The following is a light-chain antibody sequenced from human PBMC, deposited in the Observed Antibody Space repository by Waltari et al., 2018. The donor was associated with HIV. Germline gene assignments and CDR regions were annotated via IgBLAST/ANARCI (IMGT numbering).Light chain of an antibody. J-gene: IGLJ2*01. CDR3: AVWDDSLGGAV. Sequence: QSVVTQPPSASGTHGQRDTISCSGSGSNIRPYSANWYQHFPGTDPKLLIYMNDHRPSGVPGRFSGSQSGTSSSLAISGLQYDDDADYYCAVWDDSLGGAVFGGGTKLTVL. CDR2: MND. V-gene: IGLV1-47*01. CDR1: GSNIRPYS.